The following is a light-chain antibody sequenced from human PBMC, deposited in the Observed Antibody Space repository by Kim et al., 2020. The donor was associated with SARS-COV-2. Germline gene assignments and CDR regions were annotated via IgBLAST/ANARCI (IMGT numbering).Light chain of an antibody. V-gene: IGLV1-44*01. Sequence: ELTQPPSASGTPGQRVTISCSGRSSNIGSNTVNWYQQLPGTAPQLLIYSDNQRPSGVPDRFSGSKSGTSASLAISGLQSEDEADYYCAAWDDSLNGYVFGAGTKVTVL. CDR2: SDN. CDR3: AAWDDSLNGYV. CDR1: SSNIGSNT. J-gene: IGLJ1*01.